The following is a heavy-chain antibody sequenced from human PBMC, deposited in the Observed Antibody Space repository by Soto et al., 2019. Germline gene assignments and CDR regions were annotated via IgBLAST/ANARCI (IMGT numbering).Heavy chain of an antibody. D-gene: IGHD3-10*01. J-gene: IGHJ6*02. CDR3: AKDSAFGVLPMGSWYYYYGMDV. CDR1: GFTFDDYA. Sequence: EVQLVESGGGLVQPGRSLRLSCAASGFTFDDYAMHWVRQAPGKGLEWVSGISWNSGSIGYADSVKGRFTISRDNAKNSLYLQMNSLRAEDTALYYCAKDSAFGVLPMGSWYYYYGMDVWGQGTTVTVSS. CDR2: ISWNSGSI. V-gene: IGHV3-9*01.